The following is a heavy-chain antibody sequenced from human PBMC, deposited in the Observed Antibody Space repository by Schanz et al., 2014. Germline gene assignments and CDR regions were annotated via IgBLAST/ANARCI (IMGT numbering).Heavy chain of an antibody. V-gene: IGHV3-48*04. CDR1: GFTFSSYA. J-gene: IGHJ4*02. CDR2: ISRDGTTS. Sequence: VQLVESGGGVVQPGRSLRLSCVASGFTFSSYAMHWVRQAPGKGLEWLSYISRDGTTSYYADSVKGRFTISRDNAKNTLYLQMNSLRTEDTAVYYCAGDWASGRYYSDYWGQGTLVTVSS. D-gene: IGHD1-26*01. CDR3: AGDWASGRYYSDY.